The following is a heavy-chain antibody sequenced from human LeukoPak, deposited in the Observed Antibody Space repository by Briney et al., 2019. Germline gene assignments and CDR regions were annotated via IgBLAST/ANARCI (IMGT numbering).Heavy chain of an antibody. CDR2: FDREDDEP. V-gene: IGHV1-24*01. CDR3: ATLDFYYDSSGRPLPPD. Sequence: ASVKVSCKVSGYNLSDFSMHWVRQAPGKGLEWLGGFDREDDEPIYAQKFQGRVRMTGDTSTDTAYMELSALRSEDTAVYYCATLDFYYDSSGRPLPPDWGQGTLVTVSS. CDR1: GYNLSDFS. J-gene: IGHJ4*02. D-gene: IGHD3-22*01.